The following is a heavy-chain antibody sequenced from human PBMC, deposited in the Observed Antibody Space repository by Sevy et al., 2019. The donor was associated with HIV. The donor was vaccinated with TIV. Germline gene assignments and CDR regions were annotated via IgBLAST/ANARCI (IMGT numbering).Heavy chain of an antibody. CDR3: AGENAWGRGYS. V-gene: IGHV4-59*08. CDR1: GGSITSLN. D-gene: IGHD1-26*01. J-gene: IGHJ4*02. Sequence: SETLSLTCTVSGGSITSLNWNWIRQPPGKGLEWIANIYYNGHINYNPRLKSRVTLSLDTSKNQFSLRLSSVTAADTAMYYCAGENAWGRGYSWGQGTLVTVSS. CDR2: IYYNGHI.